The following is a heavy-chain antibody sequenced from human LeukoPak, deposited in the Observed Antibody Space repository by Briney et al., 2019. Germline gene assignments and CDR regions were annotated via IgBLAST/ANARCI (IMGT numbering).Heavy chain of an antibody. J-gene: IGHJ4*02. CDR2: IYYSGST. D-gene: IGHD4-17*01. Sequence: PSDTLSLTCAVSGXSISSSNWWGWIRQPPGKGLEWIGYIYYSGSTYYNPSLKSRVTMSVDTSKNQFSLKLSSVTAVDTAVYYCARTYGDYAFDYWGQGTLVTVSS. CDR3: ARTYGDYAFDY. V-gene: IGHV4-28*01. CDR1: GXSISSSNW.